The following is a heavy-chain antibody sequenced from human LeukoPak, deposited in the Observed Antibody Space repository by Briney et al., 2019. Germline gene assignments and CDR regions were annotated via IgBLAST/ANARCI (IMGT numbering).Heavy chain of an antibody. V-gene: IGHV3-48*03. CDR3: ARTGSGYYDFWSGYLGGNNWFDP. D-gene: IGHD3-3*01. J-gene: IGHJ5*02. CDR2: ISSSGSTI. CDR1: GFTFSSYE. Sequence: PGGSLRLSCAASGFTFSSYEMNWVRQAPGKGLEWVSYISSSGSTIYYADSVKGRFTISRDNAKNSLYLQMNSPRAEDTAVYYCARTGSGYYDFWSGYLGGNNWFDPWGQGTLVTVSS.